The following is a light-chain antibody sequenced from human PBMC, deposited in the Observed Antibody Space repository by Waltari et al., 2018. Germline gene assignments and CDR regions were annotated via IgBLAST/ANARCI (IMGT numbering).Light chain of an antibody. Sequence: SALIQPASVSGSPGPSLTMSCPASNSAAGSYNLVSWYQQHPGKAPQFLIYEGSKRPSGVAYRFSGSKSGNTASLTISGLQADDEADYYCSSYAGSGSPRVFGGGTKLTVL. CDR2: EGS. CDR3: SSYAGSGSPRV. V-gene: IGLV2-23*01. CDR1: NSAAGSYNL. J-gene: IGLJ3*02.